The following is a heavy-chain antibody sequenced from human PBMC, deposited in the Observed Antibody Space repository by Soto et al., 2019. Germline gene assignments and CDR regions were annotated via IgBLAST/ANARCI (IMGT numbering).Heavy chain of an antibody. V-gene: IGHV4-59*01. D-gene: IGHD3-10*01. J-gene: IGHJ4*02. CDR1: GGSISGYY. CDR3: ARESYYGSGATDVAY. CDR2: IYYSGTT. Sequence: SETLSLTCTVSGGSISGYYWSWIRQPPGKGLEWIGYIYYSGTTSYNPSLNSRVTMSVDTSKNQFSLKVNSVTAADTAVYYCARESYYGSGATDVAYWGQGTLVTVSS.